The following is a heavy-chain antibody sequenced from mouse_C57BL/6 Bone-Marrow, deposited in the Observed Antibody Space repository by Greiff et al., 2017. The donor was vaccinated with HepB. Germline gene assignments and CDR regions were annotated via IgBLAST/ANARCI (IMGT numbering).Heavy chain of an antibody. D-gene: IGHD1-1*01. CDR3: AREITTVVALYAMDD. Sequence: VQLQQPGAELVKPGASVKLSCKASGYTFTSYWMHWVKQRPGQGLEWIGMIHPNSGSTNYNEKFKSKATLTVDKSSSTAYMQLSSLTSEDSAVYYCAREITTVVALYAMDDWGQGASVTVSS. V-gene: IGHV1-64*01. CDR1: GYTFTSYW. CDR2: IHPNSGST. J-gene: IGHJ4*01.